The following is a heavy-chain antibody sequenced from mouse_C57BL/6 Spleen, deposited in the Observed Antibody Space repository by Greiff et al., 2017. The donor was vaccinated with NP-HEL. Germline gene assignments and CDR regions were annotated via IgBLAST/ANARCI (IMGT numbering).Heavy chain of an antibody. CDR2: FYPGSGSI. D-gene: IGHD2-10*02. V-gene: IGHV1-62-2*01. CDR1: GYTFTEYT. J-gene: IGHJ1*03. CDR3: ARHEDGYGNYPYWYFDV. Sequence: QVQLKQSGAELVKPGASVKLSCKASGYTFTEYTIRWVKQRSGQGLEWIGWFYPGSGSIKYNEKFKDKATLTADKSSSTVYMELSRLTSEDSAVYFCARHEDGYGNYPYWYFDVWGTGTTVTVSS.